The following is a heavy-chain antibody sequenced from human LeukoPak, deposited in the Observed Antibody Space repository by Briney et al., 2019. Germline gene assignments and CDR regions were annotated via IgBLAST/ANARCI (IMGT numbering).Heavy chain of an antibody. CDR3: ARRRYGSGSYYTADGAFGI. CDR2: IDPSDSYT. Sequence: GESLRISCKGSGYSFTSYWISWVRQMPGKGLEWMGRIDPSDSYTNYSPSFQGHVTISADKSISTAYLQWSSLKASDTAMYYCARRRYGSGSYYTADGAFGIWGQGTMVTVSS. CDR1: GYSFTSYW. V-gene: IGHV5-10-1*01. D-gene: IGHD3-10*01. J-gene: IGHJ3*02.